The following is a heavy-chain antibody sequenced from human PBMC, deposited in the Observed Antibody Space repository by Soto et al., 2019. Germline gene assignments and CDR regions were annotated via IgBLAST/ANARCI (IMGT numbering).Heavy chain of an antibody. Sequence: QVQLVQSGAEVKKPGASVKVSCKASGYTFTSYGISWVRQAPGQGLEWMGWISAYNGNTNYAQKLQGRVTMTTDTSTSTAYMELRSLRSDDTAVYYCARVGVYNYYDSSGYYYDAFDIWGQGTMVTVSS. J-gene: IGHJ3*02. CDR1: GYTFTSYG. CDR2: ISAYNGNT. CDR3: ARVGVYNYYDSSGYYYDAFDI. V-gene: IGHV1-18*01. D-gene: IGHD3-22*01.